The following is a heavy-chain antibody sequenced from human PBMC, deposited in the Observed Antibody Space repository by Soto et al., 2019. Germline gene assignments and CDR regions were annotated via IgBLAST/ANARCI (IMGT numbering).Heavy chain of an antibody. CDR2: ISYDGSNK. V-gene: IGHV3-30-3*01. CDR3: ARDLGNNYGSFAY. D-gene: IGHD4-17*01. CDR1: GFTFSNYA. J-gene: IGHJ4*02. Sequence: VQLVESGGGLVQPGGSLRLSCAASGFTFSNYAMNWVRQAPGKGLEWVAVISYDGSNKYYADSVKGRITISRDNSRNTLYLQMNNLRAEDTAMYYCARDLGNNYGSFAYWGQGTLVTVSS.